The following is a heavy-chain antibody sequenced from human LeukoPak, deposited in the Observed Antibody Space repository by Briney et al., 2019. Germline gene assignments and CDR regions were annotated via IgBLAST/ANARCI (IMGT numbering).Heavy chain of an antibody. CDR2: VNHAGST. J-gene: IGHJ4*02. CDR3: ARDPTVSTFGFDY. D-gene: IGHD2/OR15-2a*01. CDR1: GESFSAYY. V-gene: IGHV4-34*01. Sequence: SDTLSLTCAVYGESFSAYYWAWIRQPPGKGLEWIGEVNHAGSTNYNPSLKSRVTISVDTARRRFSLRLSPVTAADTGVYYCARDPTVSTFGFDYWGQGSLVIVSS.